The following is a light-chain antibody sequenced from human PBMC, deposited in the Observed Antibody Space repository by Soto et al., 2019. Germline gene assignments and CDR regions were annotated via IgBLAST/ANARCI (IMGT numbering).Light chain of an antibody. CDR3: QQRSNWLT. Sequence: EIVLTQSPATLSLSPGERATLSCRASQGVSSYLAWYQQKPGQAPRLLIYDASNRATGIPARLSGSGPGTDVTLTIGSLEPEDFAVYYCQQRSNWLTFGGGTKVEIK. V-gene: IGKV3D-11*01. J-gene: IGKJ4*01. CDR2: DAS. CDR1: QGVSSY.